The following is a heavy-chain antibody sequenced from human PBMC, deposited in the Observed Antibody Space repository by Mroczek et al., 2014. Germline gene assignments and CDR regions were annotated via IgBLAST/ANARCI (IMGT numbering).Heavy chain of an antibody. J-gene: IGHJ4*02. CDR2: IYYSGST. CDR3: ARGHGLSRALGY. Sequence: QVQLQQWGPGLVKPSETLSLTCTVSGGSISSYYWSWIRQPPGKGLEWIGYIYYSGSTNYNPSLKSRVTISVDTSKNQFSLKLSSVTAADTAVYYCARGHGLSRALGYWGQGTLVTVSS. V-gene: IGHV4-59*01. CDR1: GGSISSYY. D-gene: IGHD3-16*01.